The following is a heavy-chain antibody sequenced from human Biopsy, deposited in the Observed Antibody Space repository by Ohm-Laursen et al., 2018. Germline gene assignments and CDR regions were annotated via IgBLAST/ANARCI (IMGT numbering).Heavy chain of an antibody. J-gene: IGHJ6*02. CDR2: IYYSVMA. D-gene: IGHD4-11*01. CDR3: ARDSGILNYGNFKYYHYYGMDV. Sequence: PSQTLSLTCTVSGDSVTKYYWSWIRQPPGKGLEWIGHIYYSVMANYNPSHQSRVSISVDTSRNQVSLTLSSVTAADTAVYYCARDSGILNYGNFKYYHYYGMDVWGQGTKVTVSS. V-gene: IGHV4-59*02. CDR1: GDSVTKYY.